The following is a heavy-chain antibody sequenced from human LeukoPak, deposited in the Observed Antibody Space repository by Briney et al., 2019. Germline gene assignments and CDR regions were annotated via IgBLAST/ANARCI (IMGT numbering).Heavy chain of an antibody. Sequence: PSETLSLTCSVSGYSISSAYYWGWIRQPPGKGLEWIGTFHYSGSTSYNPSLKSRVTISVDSSKNQFSLKLNSVTAADTAVYYCARVLKAGNNWFDPWGQGTLVTVSS. V-gene: IGHV4-38-2*02. CDR1: GYSISSAYY. CDR2: FHYSGST. J-gene: IGHJ5*02. CDR3: ARVLKAGNNWFDP. D-gene: IGHD6-25*01.